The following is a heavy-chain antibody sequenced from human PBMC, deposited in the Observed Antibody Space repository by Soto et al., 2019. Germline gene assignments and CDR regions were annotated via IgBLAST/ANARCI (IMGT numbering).Heavy chain of an antibody. CDR2: IRSKAFGETT. V-gene: IGHV3-49*04. CDR3: TRDGDGVGGCANGICFTGDYYYGMDV. CDR1: GFTFGDYA. D-gene: IGHD2-8*01. J-gene: IGHJ6*01. Sequence: GSLRLSCKASGFTFGDYAMSWVRQAPGKGLEWVGFIRSKAFGETTEYAASVKGRFSISRDDSKSIAYLQMISLNTEDTAVYYCTRDGDGVGGCANGICFTGDYYYGMDVWGQGTTVTAPQ.